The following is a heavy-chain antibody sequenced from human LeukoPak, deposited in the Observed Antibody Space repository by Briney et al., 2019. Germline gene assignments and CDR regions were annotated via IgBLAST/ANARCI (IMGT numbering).Heavy chain of an antibody. CDR2: VYSDGST. CDR3: ARGGYDFWSEYHYNLDL. D-gene: IGHD3-3*01. Sequence: PGGSLRLSCAASGFIVRSNYMSWVRQAPGKGLEWVSDVYSDGSTYYTDSVKGRFTISRDNSKNTLYLEMNSLRAEDTAVYYCARGGYDFWSEYHYNLDLWGQGTTVTVSS. V-gene: IGHV3-66*01. J-gene: IGHJ6*02. CDR1: GFIVRSNY.